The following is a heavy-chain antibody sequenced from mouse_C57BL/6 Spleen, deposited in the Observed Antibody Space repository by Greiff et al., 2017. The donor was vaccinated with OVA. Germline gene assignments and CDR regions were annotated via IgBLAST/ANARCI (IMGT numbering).Heavy chain of an antibody. CDR1: GFTFSSYG. V-gene: IGHV5-6*01. D-gene: IGHD1-1*01. CDR3: ARGYGSSYGYFDV. CDR2: ISSGGSYT. J-gene: IGHJ1*03. Sequence: EVQVVESGGDLVKPGGSLKLSCAASGFTFSSYGMSWVRQTQDKRLEWVATISSGGSYTYYPDSVKGRFTISRDNAKNTLYLQMSSLKSEDTAMYYCARGYGSSYGYFDVWGTGTTVTVSS.